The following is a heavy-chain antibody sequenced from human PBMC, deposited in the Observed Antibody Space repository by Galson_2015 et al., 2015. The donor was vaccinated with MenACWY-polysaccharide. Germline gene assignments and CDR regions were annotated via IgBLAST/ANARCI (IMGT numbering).Heavy chain of an antibody. Sequence: SLRLSCAASGLTFSNNWIHWVRQAPGKGLEWVADIKEDGSEKYYVDSVKGRFTISRDNAKKSLYLQMNSLRAEDTAVYYCARVRYSTGKYQFDYWGQGTLVAVSS. CDR3: ARVRYSTGKYQFDY. J-gene: IGHJ4*02. D-gene: IGHD2-2*01. CDR1: GLTFSNNW. CDR2: IKEDGSEK. V-gene: IGHV3-7*03.